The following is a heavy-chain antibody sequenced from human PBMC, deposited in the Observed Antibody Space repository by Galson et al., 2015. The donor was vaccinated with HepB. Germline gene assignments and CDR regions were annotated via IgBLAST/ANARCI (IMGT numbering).Heavy chain of an antibody. D-gene: IGHD5-12*01. V-gene: IGHV3-30*18. CDR1: GFIFSGYG. J-gene: IGHJ4*02. Sequence: SLRLSCAASGFIFSGYGFHWVRQAPGKGPEWLAVISYDGSYKYYADSVKGRFTISRDNSNNTVHMQMNSLRTEDTAVYYCAKAPYSGYDSGFHYWGQGTLVTVSS. CDR3: AKAPYSGYDSGFHY. CDR2: ISYDGSYK.